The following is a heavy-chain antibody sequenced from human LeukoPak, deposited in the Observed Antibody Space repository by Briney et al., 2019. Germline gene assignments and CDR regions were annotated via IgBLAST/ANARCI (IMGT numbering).Heavy chain of an antibody. CDR3: ARDATYSGWYGH. Sequence: PGGSLRLSCAAPGFTFSSYEMNWVRQAPGKGLEWVSYISSSGSTIYYADSVKGRFTISRDNSKNTLYLQMNSLRAEDTAVYYCARDATYSGWYGHWGQGTLVTVSS. V-gene: IGHV3-48*03. CDR1: GFTFSSYE. J-gene: IGHJ4*02. D-gene: IGHD6-19*01. CDR2: ISSSGSTI.